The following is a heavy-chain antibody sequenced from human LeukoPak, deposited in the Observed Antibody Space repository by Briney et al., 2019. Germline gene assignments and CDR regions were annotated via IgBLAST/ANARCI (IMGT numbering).Heavy chain of an antibody. CDR2: ISDDGNNN. D-gene: IGHD3-22*01. CDR1: GFSFRYYS. CDR3: ARVKTPGTKSHYMDV. Sequence: GGSLRLSCAASGFSFRYYSMNWVRRAPGTGLEWLAAISDDGNNNSYADSVKGRFTISRDNSKNTLYVQMNSLRAEDSAVYYCARVKTPGTKSHYMDVWGKGTTVTVSS. V-gene: IGHV3-30-3*02. J-gene: IGHJ6*03.